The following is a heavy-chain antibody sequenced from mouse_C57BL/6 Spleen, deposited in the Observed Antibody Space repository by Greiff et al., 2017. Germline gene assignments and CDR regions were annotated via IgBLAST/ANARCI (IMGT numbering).Heavy chain of an antibody. CDR3: ALTGTGVY. CDR1: GYTFTSYW. Sequence: QVQLQQPGAELVKPGASVKLSCKASGYTFTSYWMQWVKQRPGQGLEWIGEIDPSDSYTNYNQTFKGKATLTVDTSSSTAYMQLSSLTSEDSAVYYCALTGTGVYWGQGTTLTVSS. D-gene: IGHD4-1*01. V-gene: IGHV1-50*01. J-gene: IGHJ2*01. CDR2: IDPSDSYT.